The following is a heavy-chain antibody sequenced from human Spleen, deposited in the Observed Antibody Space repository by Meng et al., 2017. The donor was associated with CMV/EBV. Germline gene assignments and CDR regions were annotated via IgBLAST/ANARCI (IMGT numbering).Heavy chain of an antibody. J-gene: IGHJ4*02. CDR1: GFTFSSHA. V-gene: IGHV3-23*01. CDR3: AKVIVGGWYRVNVMANQGFDY. D-gene: IGHD6-19*01. Sequence: GESLKISCSASGFTFSSHAMSWVRQAPGKGLEWVSGISGSGGGTYYADSVKGRFTISRDNSKNTLYLQMNSLRAEDTAVYYCAKVIVGGWYRVNVMANQGFDYWGQGTLVTVSS. CDR2: ISGSGGGT.